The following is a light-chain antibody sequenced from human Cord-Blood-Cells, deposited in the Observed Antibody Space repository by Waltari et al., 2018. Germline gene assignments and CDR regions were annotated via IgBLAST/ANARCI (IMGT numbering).Light chain of an antibody. CDR2: GAS. CDR3: QQYNNWPRT. J-gene: IGKJ1*01. V-gene: IGKV3-15*01. CDR1: QSVSSN. Sequence: EIVITQSPATLAVSPGDTATLSCRANQSVSSNLDWYQQKPGQAPRLHIYGASTRATGIPARFSGSGSGTEFTLTISSLQSEDFAVYYCQQYNNWPRTFGQGTKVEIK.